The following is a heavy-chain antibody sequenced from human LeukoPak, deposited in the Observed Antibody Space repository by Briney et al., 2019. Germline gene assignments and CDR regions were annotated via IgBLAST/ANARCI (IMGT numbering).Heavy chain of an antibody. Sequence: ASVKVSCKASGYNFTTYDINWVRQATGQEPEWMGWMNPNSGDTGSVQKFQGRVTMTWSTSIDTAYMELASLRSEDTAVYYCARASLVDYPTLDYWGQGTLVTVSS. CDR2: MNPNSGDT. CDR1: GYNFTTYD. J-gene: IGHJ4*02. V-gene: IGHV1-8*01. CDR3: ARASLVDYPTLDY. D-gene: IGHD4-11*01.